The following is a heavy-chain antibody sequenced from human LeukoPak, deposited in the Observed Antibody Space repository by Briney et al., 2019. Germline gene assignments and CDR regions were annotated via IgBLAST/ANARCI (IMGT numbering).Heavy chain of an antibody. J-gene: IGHJ4*02. CDR1: GYRFKEYG. D-gene: IGHD1-1*01. Sequence: ASVRVSCKASGYRFKEYGFSWVRQAPGQGLEWMGWVSTYHGHTNYAQNLQGRVTMTTDISTTTAYLELRNLKSDDTAVYYCARVTAGIKWKGYGYWGQGTPVIVSS. CDR3: ARVTAGIKWKGYGY. V-gene: IGHV1-18*01. CDR2: VSTYHGHT.